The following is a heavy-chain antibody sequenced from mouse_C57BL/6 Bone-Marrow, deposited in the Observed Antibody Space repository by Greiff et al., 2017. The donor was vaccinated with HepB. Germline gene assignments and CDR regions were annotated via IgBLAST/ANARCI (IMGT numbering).Heavy chain of an antibody. CDR3: ARDGSNYYAMDY. CDR2: INYDGSST. V-gene: IGHV5-16*01. Sequence: DVKLVESEGGLVQPGSSMKLSCTASGFTFSDYYMAWVRQVPEKGLEWVANINYDGSSTYYLDSLKSRFIISRDNAKNILYLQMSSLKSEDTATYYCARDGSNYYAMDYWGQGTSVTVSS. J-gene: IGHJ4*01. D-gene: IGHD1-1*01. CDR1: GFTFSDYY.